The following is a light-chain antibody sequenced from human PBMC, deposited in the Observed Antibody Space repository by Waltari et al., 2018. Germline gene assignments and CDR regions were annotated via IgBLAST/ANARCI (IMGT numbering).Light chain of an antibody. CDR2: GKN. Sequence: SSELTQDPAVSVALGQTVSITCQGDSLKSYHASWYQQKPGQAPVLVIYGKNNRPPGIPDRFAGSSSGNTASLTITGAQAEDEADYYCNSRDSSGNSVVFGGGTKLTVL. CDR3: NSRDSSGNSVV. CDR1: SLKSYH. J-gene: IGLJ2*01. V-gene: IGLV3-19*01.